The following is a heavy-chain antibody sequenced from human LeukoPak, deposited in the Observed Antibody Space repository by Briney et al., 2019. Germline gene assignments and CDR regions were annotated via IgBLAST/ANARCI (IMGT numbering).Heavy chain of an antibody. CDR1: GFTVSSYA. CDR3: ADSSWYEIYYFDY. D-gene: IGHD6-13*01. J-gene: IGHJ4*02. Sequence: GGSLRLACAASGFTVSSYAMSWVRQAPGKGREWVSSISGSGGSTYYADSVKGRFTIARDNSKNTLYLQMNSLRAEDTAVYYCADSSWYEIYYFDYWGQGTLVTVSS. CDR2: ISGSGGST. V-gene: IGHV3-23*01.